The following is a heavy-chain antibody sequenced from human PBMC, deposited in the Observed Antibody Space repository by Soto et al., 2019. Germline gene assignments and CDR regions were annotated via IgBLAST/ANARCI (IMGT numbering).Heavy chain of an antibody. CDR3: AKADYGDSEYYFDY. J-gene: IGHJ4*02. V-gene: IGHV3-30*18. D-gene: IGHD4-17*01. CDR1: GFTFSSYA. CDR2: ISYDGSNK. Sequence: VQLLESGGGLVQPGGSLRLSCAASGFTFSSYAMSWVRQAPGKGLEWVAVISYDGSNKYYADSVKGRFTISRDNSKNTLYLQMNSLRAEDTAVYYCAKADYGDSEYYFDYWGQGTLVTVSS.